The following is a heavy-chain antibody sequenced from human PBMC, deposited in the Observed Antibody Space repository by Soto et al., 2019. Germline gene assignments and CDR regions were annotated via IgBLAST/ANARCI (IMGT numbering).Heavy chain of an antibody. V-gene: IGHV4-59*01. J-gene: IGHJ5*02. CDR3: ACILQLELTGFVP. CDR2: IYYSGST. Sequence: PSXSLSLTCTVSGGSISSYYWSWIRQPPGKGLEWIGYIYYSGSTNYNPSLKSRVTISVDTSKNQFSLKLSSVTAADTAVYYCACILQLELTGFVPPGPAPLVTVS. CDR1: GGSISSYY. D-gene: IGHD1-1*01.